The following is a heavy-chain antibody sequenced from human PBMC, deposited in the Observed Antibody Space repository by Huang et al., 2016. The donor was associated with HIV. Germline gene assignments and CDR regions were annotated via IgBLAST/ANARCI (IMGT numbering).Heavy chain of an antibody. J-gene: IGHJ4*02. V-gene: IGHV4-59*11. Sequence: QVQLQESGPGLVKPSETLSLTCTVSGGSISTHYWSWIRQPPGKGLEWIGRSDYSGSTNHSPALKSRVTILLDTSKNQCSLRVNSVTAADTAMYYCARDHHDFWRGYRRMYFFDHWGQGTLVTVSS. CDR3: ARDHHDFWRGYRRMYFFDH. CDR1: GGSISTHY. D-gene: IGHD3-3*01. CDR2: SDYSGST.